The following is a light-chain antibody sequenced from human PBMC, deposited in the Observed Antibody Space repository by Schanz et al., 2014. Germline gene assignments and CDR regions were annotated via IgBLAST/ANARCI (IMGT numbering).Light chain of an antibody. J-gene: IGKJ3*01. CDR1: QDIRSA. CDR2: EAS. CDR3: QQGDNLPLFT. V-gene: IGKV1D-13*01. Sequence: IQVTQSPSSLSASVGDRVTITCRASQDIRSALAWYQQKPGKPPNLLIYEASSLESGVPSRFSGSGSGTDFTLSISSLQPEDFATYYCQQGDNLPLFTFGPGTKVDIK.